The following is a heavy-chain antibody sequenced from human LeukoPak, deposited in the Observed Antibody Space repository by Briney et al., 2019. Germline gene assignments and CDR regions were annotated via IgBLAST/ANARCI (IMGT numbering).Heavy chain of an antibody. V-gene: IGHV3-21*01. Sequence: GGSLRLSCAASGFTFGSYSMNWVRQAPGKGLEWVSSISSSSSYIYYADSVKGRFTISRDNAKNSVYLQMNSLRAEDTAMYYCARWYDYDSKGYSYYFDYWGQGTLVTVSS. J-gene: IGHJ4*02. CDR2: ISSSSSYI. D-gene: IGHD3-22*01. CDR1: GFTFGSYS. CDR3: ARWYDYDSKGYSYYFDY.